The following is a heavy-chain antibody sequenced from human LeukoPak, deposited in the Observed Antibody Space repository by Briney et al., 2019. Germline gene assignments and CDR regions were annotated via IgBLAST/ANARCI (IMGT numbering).Heavy chain of an antibody. V-gene: IGHV4-31*03. CDR1: GGSISSGGYY. CDR3: ARAGYGGIDP. J-gene: IGHJ5*02. D-gene: IGHD3-16*01. Sequence: SETLSLTCTVSGGSISSGGYYWSWIRQHPGKGLEWIGYIYYSGSTYYNPSLKSRVTISVDTSKNQFSLKLSSVTAADTAVYYCARAGYGGIDPWGQGTLVTVSS. CDR2: IYYSGST.